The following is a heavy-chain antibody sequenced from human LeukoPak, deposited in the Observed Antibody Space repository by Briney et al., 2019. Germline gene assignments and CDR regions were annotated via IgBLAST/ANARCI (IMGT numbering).Heavy chain of an antibody. Sequence: SQTLSLTCTVSGGSISSGGYYWSWIRQHPGKGLEWIGYIYYSGSTYYNPSLKSRVTISVDTSKNQFSLKLSSVTAADTAVYYCARVLVVPAAIRWFDPWGQGTLVTVSS. CDR3: ARVLVVPAAIRWFDP. J-gene: IGHJ5*02. V-gene: IGHV4-31*03. CDR2: IYYSGST. CDR1: GGSISSGGYY. D-gene: IGHD2-2*01.